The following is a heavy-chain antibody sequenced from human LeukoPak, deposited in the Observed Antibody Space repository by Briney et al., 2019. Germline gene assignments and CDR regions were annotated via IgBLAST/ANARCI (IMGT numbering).Heavy chain of an antibody. CDR3: ARAEYDSSGSDAFDI. V-gene: IGHV4-34*12. CDR2: IIHRGST. J-gene: IGHJ3*02. Sequence: PSETLSLTCAVYGGSFSGYYWSWIRQPPGKGLEWIGEIIHRGSTNYNPSLKSRLTISVDTSKSQFSLKLSSVTAADAAVYYCARAEYDSSGSDAFDIWGQGTMVTVSS. CDR1: GGSFSGYY. D-gene: IGHD3-22*01.